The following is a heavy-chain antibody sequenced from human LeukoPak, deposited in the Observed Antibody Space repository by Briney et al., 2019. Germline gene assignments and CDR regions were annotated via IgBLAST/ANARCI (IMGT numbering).Heavy chain of an antibody. V-gene: IGHV4-31*03. CDR1: GGSISSGGYY. D-gene: IGHD4-17*01. CDR3: ARDRSTYSDQARYFDL. Sequence: SETLSLTCTVSGGSISSGGYYWSWIRQHPGKGLEWIGYIYYSGSTYYNPSLKSRVTISVDTSKNQFSLKLSFVTAADTAVYYCARDRSTYSDQARYFDLWGRGTLVTVSS. J-gene: IGHJ2*01. CDR2: IYYSGST.